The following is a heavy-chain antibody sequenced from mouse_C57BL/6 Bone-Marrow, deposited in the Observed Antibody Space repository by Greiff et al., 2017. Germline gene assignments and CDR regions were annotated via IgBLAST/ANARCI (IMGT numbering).Heavy chain of an antibody. Sequence: LVEPGASVKISCKASGYAFSSSWMNWVKQRPGKGLEWIGRIYPGDGDTNYNGKFKGKATLTADKSSSTAYMQLSSLTSEDSAVYFCARWAIEGYWGQGTTLTVSS. CDR1: GYAFSSSW. V-gene: IGHV1-82*01. CDR2: IYPGDGDT. CDR3: ARWAIEGY. J-gene: IGHJ2*01.